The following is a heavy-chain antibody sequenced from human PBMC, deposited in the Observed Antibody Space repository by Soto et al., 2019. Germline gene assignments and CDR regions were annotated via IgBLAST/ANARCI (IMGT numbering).Heavy chain of an antibody. J-gene: IGHJ4*02. CDR3: VRSIAAAGVPDY. CDR1: GYTFTSYG. D-gene: IGHD6-13*01. V-gene: IGHV1-18*01. Sequence: ASVKVSCKASGYTFTSYGISRVRQAPGQGLEWMGWISAYNGNTNYAQKLQGRVTMTTDTSTSTAYMELRSLRSDDTAVYYCVRSIAAAGVPDYWGQGTLVTVSS. CDR2: ISAYNGNT.